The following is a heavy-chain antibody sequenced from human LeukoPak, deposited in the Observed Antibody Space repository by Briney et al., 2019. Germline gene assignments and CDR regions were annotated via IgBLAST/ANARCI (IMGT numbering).Heavy chain of an antibody. CDR1: GFMLSDYW. Sequence: GGSLRLSCAASGFMLSDYWMSWVSQAPGKGLEWVTYINHDGSEKYYVDSARGRFTISRDNAKHSLYLEMNSLRAEDTAVYYCARCSNAVCTLGMDVWGQGTTVTVSS. D-gene: IGHD2-8*01. V-gene: IGHV3-7*03. CDR3: ARCSNAVCTLGMDV. J-gene: IGHJ6*02. CDR2: INHDGSEK.